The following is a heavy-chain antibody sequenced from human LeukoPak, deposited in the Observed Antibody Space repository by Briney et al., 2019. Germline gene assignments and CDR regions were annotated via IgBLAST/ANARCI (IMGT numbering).Heavy chain of an antibody. CDR1: GFTFSSYE. J-gene: IGHJ5*02. V-gene: IGHV3-48*03. Sequence: HPGGSLRLSCAASGFTFSSYEMNWVRQAPGKGLEWVSYISSSGSTIYYADSVKGRFTISRDNAKNSLYLQMNSLRAEDTAVYYCARAPGYSYGHGWFDPWGQGTLVTVSS. CDR3: ARAPGYSYGHGWFDP. CDR2: ISSSGSTI. D-gene: IGHD5-18*01.